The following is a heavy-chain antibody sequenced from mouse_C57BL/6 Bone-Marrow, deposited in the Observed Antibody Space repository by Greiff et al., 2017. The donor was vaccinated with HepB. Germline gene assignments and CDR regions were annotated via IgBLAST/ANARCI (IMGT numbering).Heavy chain of an antibody. V-gene: IGHV6-6*01. D-gene: IGHD4-1*01. CDR3: TRPNWGYFDY. CDR1: GFTFSDAW. J-gene: IGHJ2*01. CDR2: IRNKANNHAT. Sequence: EVMLVESGGGLVQPGGSMKLSCAASGFTFSDAWMDWVRPSPEQGLEWVAEIRNKANNHATYYAESVTGRFTISRDDSKSSVYLQMNSLRAEDTGIYDCTRPNWGYFDYWGQGTTLTVSS.